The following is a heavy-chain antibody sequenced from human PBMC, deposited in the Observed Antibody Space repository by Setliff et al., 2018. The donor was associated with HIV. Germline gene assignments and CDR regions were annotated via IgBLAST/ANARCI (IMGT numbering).Heavy chain of an antibody. J-gene: IGHJ5*02. V-gene: IGHV1-18*01. CDR1: GYTFISYG. CDR3: ARDVERYSSHSASGP. D-gene: IGHD6-19*01. Sequence: GASVKVSCKASGYTFISYGISWVRQAPGQGLEWMGWISTYNGNTNYAQKLQGRVTMTRDTFTSTAYMEMRSLRSDDTAVYYCARDVERYSSHSASGPWGQGTLVTVSS. CDR2: ISTYNGNT.